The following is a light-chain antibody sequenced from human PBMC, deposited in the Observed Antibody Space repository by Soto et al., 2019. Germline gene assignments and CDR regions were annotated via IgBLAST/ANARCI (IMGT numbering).Light chain of an antibody. CDR2: GAS. Sequence: EIVLTQFPGTLSLSPGDRATLSCRASQSVSSSCLAWYQQKPGLAPRLLIFGASSRATGIPDRFSGSGSGTDFTLTISRLEPEDFAVYYCQQYGSSPYTFGQGTKLEIK. J-gene: IGKJ2*01. CDR1: QSVSSSC. V-gene: IGKV3-20*01. CDR3: QQYGSSPYT.